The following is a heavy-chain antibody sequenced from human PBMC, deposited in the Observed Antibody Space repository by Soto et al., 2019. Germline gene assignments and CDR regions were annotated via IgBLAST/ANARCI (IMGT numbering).Heavy chain of an antibody. V-gene: IGHV5-51*01. CDR3: ARGYCTATICDPWFDP. CDR2: IYPGDSDT. Sequence: EFLKISFQGSGYAFSSYWIAWVGQIPGKGLEWMGIIYPGDSDTRYSPSFQGQVTISVDKSITTAYLQWSSLKASDTAMYYCARGYCTATICDPWFDPWGQGTLVTVSS. D-gene: IGHD2-8*02. CDR1: GYAFSSYW. J-gene: IGHJ5*02.